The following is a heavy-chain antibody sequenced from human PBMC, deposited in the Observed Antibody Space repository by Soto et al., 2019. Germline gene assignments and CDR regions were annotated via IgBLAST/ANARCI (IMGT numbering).Heavy chain of an antibody. CDR1: GFPFTNCW. Sequence: QPGGSVRRSCADSGFPFTNCWKQWVRQAPGKGLVWVSRINSDGSSTSHADSVKGRFTISRDNAKNTLYPQMSSLRAEDTAVYYCARPQYLPDDVFDVWGRGTVVIVSS. J-gene: IGHJ3*01. CDR2: INSDGSST. CDR3: ARPQYLPDDVFDV. V-gene: IGHV3-74*01. D-gene: IGHD2-2*01.